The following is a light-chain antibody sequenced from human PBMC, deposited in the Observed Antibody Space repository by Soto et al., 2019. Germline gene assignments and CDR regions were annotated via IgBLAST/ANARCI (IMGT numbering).Light chain of an antibody. V-gene: IGLV1-44*01. CDR3: AAWDDSLNGPFYV. CDR1: SSNIGSNT. Sequence: SVLTQPPSASGTPGQRVTISCPGSSSNIGSNTVNWYQQLPGTAPKLLIYSNNQRPSGVPDRFSGSKSGTSASLAISGLQSEDEADYYCAAWDDSLNGPFYVFGTGTKVTVL. CDR2: SNN. J-gene: IGLJ1*01.